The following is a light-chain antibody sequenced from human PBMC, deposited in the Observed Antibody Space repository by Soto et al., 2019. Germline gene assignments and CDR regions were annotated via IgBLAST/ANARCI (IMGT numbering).Light chain of an antibody. CDR1: TGAVTSGHY. Sequence: QAVVTQEPSLTVSPGGTVTLTCGSSTGAVTSGHYPYWFQQKPGQAPRTLIYDTSNKHSWTPARFSGSLLGGKAALTLSGAQPEDEAEYYCLLSYCGARLNWVSGGGTKVTVL. V-gene: IGLV7-46*01. CDR2: DTS. CDR3: LLSYCGARLNWV. J-gene: IGLJ3*02.